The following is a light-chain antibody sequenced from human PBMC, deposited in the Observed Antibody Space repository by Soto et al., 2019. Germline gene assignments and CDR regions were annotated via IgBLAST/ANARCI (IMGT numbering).Light chain of an antibody. CDR1: SSNIGSKY. Sequence: QAVVTQPPSASGTPGQRVTISCSGSSSNIGSKYVYWYQQLPGTAPKLIIFNNDQRPSGVPDRFSGSKSGTSASLAISGLRSEDEADYYCAAWDDSLSGKVFGGGTQLTVL. CDR2: NND. CDR3: AAWDDSLSGKV. J-gene: IGLJ2*01. V-gene: IGLV1-47*01.